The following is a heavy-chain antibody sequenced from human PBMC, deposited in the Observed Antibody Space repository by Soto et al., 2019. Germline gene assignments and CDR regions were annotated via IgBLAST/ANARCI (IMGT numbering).Heavy chain of an antibody. J-gene: IGHJ6*03. CDR1: GFTFRNYW. CDR3: ARGDCVGGSCYSFAGSFYYYMGA. D-gene: IGHD2-15*01. Sequence: EVQLVESGGGLVQPGGSLRLSCAASGFTFRNYWMYWVRQAPGQGLEWVSRINSDGSVSSYADSVKGRLTISRDNVKKTLYLLVDSLRGEDTAVYYCARGDCVGGSCYSFAGSFYYYMGAWGKGTTVTVFS. CDR2: INSDGSVS. V-gene: IGHV3-74*02.